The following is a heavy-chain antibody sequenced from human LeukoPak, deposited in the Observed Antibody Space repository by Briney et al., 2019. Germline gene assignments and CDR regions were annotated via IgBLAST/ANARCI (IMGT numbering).Heavy chain of an antibody. J-gene: IGHJ4*02. V-gene: IGHV4-59*01. D-gene: IGHD3-10*01. CDR1: GGSISSYY. CDR2: IYYSGST. CDR3: ASSLLWFGELFGY. Sequence: SETLSLTCTVSGGSISSYYWSWIRQPPGKGLEWIGCIYYSGSTNYNPSLKSRVTISVDTSKNQFSLKLSSVTAADTDVYYCASSLLWFGELFGYWGQGTLVTVSS.